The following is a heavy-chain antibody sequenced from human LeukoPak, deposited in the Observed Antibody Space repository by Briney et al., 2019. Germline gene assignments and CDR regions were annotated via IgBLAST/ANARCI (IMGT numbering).Heavy chain of an antibody. V-gene: IGHV4-59*01. CDR2: IYYSGST. Sequence: PSETLSLTCTVSGGSISSYYWSWIRQPPGKGLEWIGYIYYSGSTNYNPSLKSRVTISVDTSKNQFSLELSSVTAADTAVYYCAREIIVVVPAARDHHDAFDIWGQGAMVTVSS. CDR1: GGSISSYY. CDR3: AREIIVVVPAARDHHDAFDI. D-gene: IGHD2-2*01. J-gene: IGHJ3*02.